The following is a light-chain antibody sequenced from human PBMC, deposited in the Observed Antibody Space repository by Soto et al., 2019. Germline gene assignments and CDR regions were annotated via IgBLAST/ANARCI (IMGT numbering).Light chain of an antibody. CDR1: SSDIGAGYD. CDR3: QSYDSSLSAYV. CDR2: STN. J-gene: IGLJ1*01. Sequence: QSVLTQPPSVSGAPGQRVTISCTGSSSDIGAGYDVHWYQQLPGTAPKLLIYSTNNRPSGVPDRFSASKSGTSASLAITGLQAEDEADYYCQSYDSSLSAYVFGTGTKVTVL. V-gene: IGLV1-40*01.